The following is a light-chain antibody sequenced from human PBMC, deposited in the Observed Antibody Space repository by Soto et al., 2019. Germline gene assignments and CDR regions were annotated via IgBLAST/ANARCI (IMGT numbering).Light chain of an antibody. CDR3: CSYAGSYTFV. V-gene: IGLV2-11*01. Sequence: QSALTQPRSVSGSPGQSVTISCTGTSSDVGVYNYVSWYQQHPGKAPKLMIYDVTKRLSGVPDRFSGSKSANTASLTISGLQAEDEADYYCCSYAGSYTFVFGTGTKVTVL. CDR2: DVT. J-gene: IGLJ1*01. CDR1: SSDVGVYNY.